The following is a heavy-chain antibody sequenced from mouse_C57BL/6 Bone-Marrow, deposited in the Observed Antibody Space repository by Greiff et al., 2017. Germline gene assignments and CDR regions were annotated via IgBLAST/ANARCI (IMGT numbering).Heavy chain of an antibody. D-gene: IGHD1-1*01. Sequence: EVKLMESGAELVRPGASVTLSCTASGFNIKDDYMHWVKQRPEQGLEWIGWIDPENGDTEYASKFQGKATITADTSSNTAYLQLSSLTSEDTAVYYCTCYGSGAYWGQGTLVTVSA. J-gene: IGHJ3*01. CDR2: IDPENGDT. CDR1: GFNIKDDY. V-gene: IGHV14-4*01. CDR3: TCYGSGAY.